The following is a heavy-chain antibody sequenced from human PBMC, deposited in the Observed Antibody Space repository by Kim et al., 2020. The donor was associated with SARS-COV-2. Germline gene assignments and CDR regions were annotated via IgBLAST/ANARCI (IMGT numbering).Heavy chain of an antibody. Sequence: GGSLRLSCAASGFTFSSYAMHWVRQAPGKGLEWVAVISYDGSNKYYADSVKGRFTISRDNSKNTLYLQMNSLRAEDTAVYYCARENYSSGYSLPFAAFDIWGQGTMATVSS. CDR2: ISYDGSNK. D-gene: IGHD3-22*01. J-gene: IGHJ3*02. CDR1: GFTFSSYA. V-gene: IGHV3-30-3*01. CDR3: ARENYSSGYSLPFAAFDI.